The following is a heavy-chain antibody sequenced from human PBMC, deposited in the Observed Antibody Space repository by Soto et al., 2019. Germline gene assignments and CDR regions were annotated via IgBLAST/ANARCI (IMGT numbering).Heavy chain of an antibody. CDR2: IIPIFGTA. D-gene: IGHD5-18*01. CDR1: GGTFSSYA. V-gene: IGHV1-69*13. CDR3: ARDKADTAMVRYFDY. J-gene: IGHJ4*02. Sequence: SVKVSCKASGGTFSSYAISWVRQAPGQGLEWMGGIIPIFGTANYAQKFQGRVTITADEFTSTAYMELSSLRSEDTAVYYCARDKADTAMVRYFDYWGQGTLVTVSS.